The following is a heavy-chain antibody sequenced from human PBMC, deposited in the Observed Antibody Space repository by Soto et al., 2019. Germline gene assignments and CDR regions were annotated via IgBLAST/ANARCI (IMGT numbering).Heavy chain of an antibody. CDR1: GFKFSSYA. CDR3: ARDNQSRYYDILTGSQSFYYYMDV. V-gene: IGHV3-23*01. Sequence: SGGSLRLSCAASGFKFSSYAMTLVSQDPGKGLEWVSAISRSGGNTYHADSVKGRFTISRDNSKNTLYLQMNSLRAEDTAVYYCARDNQSRYYDILTGSQSFYYYMDVWGKGTTVTVSS. J-gene: IGHJ6*03. D-gene: IGHD3-9*01. CDR2: ISRSGGNT.